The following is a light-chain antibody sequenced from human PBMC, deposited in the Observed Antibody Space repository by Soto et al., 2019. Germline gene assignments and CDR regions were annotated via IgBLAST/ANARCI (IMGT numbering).Light chain of an antibody. J-gene: IGKJ5*01. CDR3: QQYNNWPPIT. V-gene: IGKV3-15*01. CDR2: GAS. Sequence: EIVMTQSPATLSVSPGERATLSCRASQSVSRTLAWYQQKPGQAPRLLIYGASTRATGIPARFSGSGSGTEFTLTISSLPSEDCAVYYCQQYNNWPPITVGQGTRLEIK. CDR1: QSVSRT.